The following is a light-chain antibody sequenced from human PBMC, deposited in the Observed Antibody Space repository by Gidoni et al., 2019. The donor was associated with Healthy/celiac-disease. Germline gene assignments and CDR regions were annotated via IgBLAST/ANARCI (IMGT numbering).Light chain of an antibody. CDR3: QQYNNWPQWT. J-gene: IGKJ1*01. CDR1: QSVSSN. Sequence: EIVMTQSPATLSVSPGERATLSCRASQSVSSNLASYQQQPGQSPRLLIDGASTRATGIPARFSGSWSGTELTRTISSLQSEDFAVYYCQQYNNWPQWTFGQGIKVESK. V-gene: IGKV3-15*01. CDR2: GAS.